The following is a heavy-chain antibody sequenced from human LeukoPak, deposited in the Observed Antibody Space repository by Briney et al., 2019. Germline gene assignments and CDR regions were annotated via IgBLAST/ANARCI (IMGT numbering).Heavy chain of an antibody. CDR3: ARVVSGRYYFDY. V-gene: IGHV1-69*01. D-gene: IGHD3-3*01. CDR1: GGTFSSYA. Sequence: SVKVSCKASGGTFSSYAISWVRQAPGQGLEWMGGIIAIFGTANDAQKFQGRVTITPDESTSTAYMELGSLRSEDTAVYYCARVVSGRYYFDYWGQGTLVTVSS. CDR2: IIAIFGTA. J-gene: IGHJ4*02.